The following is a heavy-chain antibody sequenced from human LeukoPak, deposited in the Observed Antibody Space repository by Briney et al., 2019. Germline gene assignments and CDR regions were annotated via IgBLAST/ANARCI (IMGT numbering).Heavy chain of an antibody. CDR3: ASHCSSTSCYADYYYMNV. CDR2: ISAYNGNT. D-gene: IGHD2-2*01. Sequence: ASVKVSCKASGYTFTSYGISWVRQAPGQGLEWMGWISAYNGNTNYAQKFQGRVTITADESTSTTYMELSSLRSEDTAVYYCASHCSSTSCYADYYYMNVWGKGTTVTVSS. J-gene: IGHJ6*03. V-gene: IGHV1-18*01. CDR1: GYTFTSYG.